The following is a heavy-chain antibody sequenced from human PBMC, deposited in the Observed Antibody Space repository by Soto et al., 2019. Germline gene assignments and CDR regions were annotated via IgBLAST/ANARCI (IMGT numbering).Heavy chain of an antibody. CDR2: TNAGNGDT. V-gene: IGHV1-3*05. CDR3: ARGGAGGGSNYFDY. Sequence: QVHVVQSGAEEKKPGASVKVSCKASGYTFSIYSMHWVRQAPGQGLEWMGWTNAGNGDTKYSQKFQSRVTITRDTSASTAYMELRSLRSEDTAVYYCARGGAGGGSNYFDYWGQGTLVTVSS. CDR1: GYTFSIYS. D-gene: IGHD2-15*01. J-gene: IGHJ4*02.